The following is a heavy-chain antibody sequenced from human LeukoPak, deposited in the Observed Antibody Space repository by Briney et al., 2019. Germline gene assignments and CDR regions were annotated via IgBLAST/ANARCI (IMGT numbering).Heavy chain of an antibody. CDR3: ARGHRSITRGYSYANKPFDY. V-gene: IGHV3-21*01. J-gene: IGHJ4*02. CDR2: ISSSSSYI. CDR1: GFTFSSYS. Sequence: GGSLRLSCAASGFTFSSYSMNWVRQAPGKGLEWVSSISSSSSYIYYADSVKGRFTISRDNAKNSLYLQMNSLRAEDTAVYYCARGHRSITRGYSYANKPFDYWGQGTLVTVSS. D-gene: IGHD5-18*01.